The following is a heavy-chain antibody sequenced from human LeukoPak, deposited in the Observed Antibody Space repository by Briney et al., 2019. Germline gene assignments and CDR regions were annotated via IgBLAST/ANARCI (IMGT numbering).Heavy chain of an antibody. D-gene: IGHD6-19*01. Sequence: GGSLRLSCAASGFTFDDYAMHWVRQAPGKGLEWVSGISWNSGSIGYADSVKGRFTISRDNAKNSLYLQMNSLRAEDTALHYCAKGNSGWLDYWGQGTLVTVSS. CDR3: AKGNSGWLDY. CDR1: GFTFDDYA. J-gene: IGHJ4*02. CDR2: ISWNSGSI. V-gene: IGHV3-9*01.